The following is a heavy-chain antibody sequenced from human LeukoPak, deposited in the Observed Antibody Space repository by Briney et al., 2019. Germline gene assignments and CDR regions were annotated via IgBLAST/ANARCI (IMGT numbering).Heavy chain of an antibody. D-gene: IGHD6-13*01. V-gene: IGHV3-7*03. Sequence: GGSLRLSCAASGLTFSIHWMNWVRQAPGKGLECVANINQDGSDKYYVDSVKGRFTISRDNTKNSLYLQMNSLRAEDTAVYYCARTTEAHSWQTRYYSYYMDVWGKGTTVTVSS. J-gene: IGHJ6*03. CDR1: GLTFSIHW. CDR3: ARTTEAHSWQTRYYSYYMDV. CDR2: INQDGSDK.